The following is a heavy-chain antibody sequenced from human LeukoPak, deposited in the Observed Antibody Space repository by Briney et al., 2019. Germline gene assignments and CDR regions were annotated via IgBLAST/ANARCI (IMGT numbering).Heavy chain of an antibody. J-gene: IGHJ4*02. Sequence: PPGGSLRLSCAASGFTFSSYWMSWVRQAPGKGLEWVANIKQDGSEKYYVDSVKGRFTISRDNAKNSLYLQMNSLRAEDTAVYYCARDLGGFSTWVVAATPSFDYWGQGTLVTVSS. CDR3: ARDLGGFSTWVVAATPSFDY. CDR1: GFTFSSYW. D-gene: IGHD2-15*01. V-gene: IGHV3-7*01. CDR2: IKQDGSEK.